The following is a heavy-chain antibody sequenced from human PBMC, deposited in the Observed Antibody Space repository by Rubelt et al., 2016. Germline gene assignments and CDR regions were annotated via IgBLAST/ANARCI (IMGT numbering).Heavy chain of an antibody. J-gene: IGHJ3*02. CDR2: IYHSGST. D-gene: IGHD4-17*01. CDR1: GGSISSYY. V-gene: IGHV4-59*01. CDR3: ARHIKTTVTTGYAFDI. Sequence: QVQLQESGPGLVKPSETLSLTCTVSGGSISSYYWSWIRQPPGKGLEWIGSIYHSGSTYYNPSLKSRVSISVEPSKNPFSLKLSSVTAADTAVYYCARHIKTTVTTGYAFDIWGQGTMVTVSS.